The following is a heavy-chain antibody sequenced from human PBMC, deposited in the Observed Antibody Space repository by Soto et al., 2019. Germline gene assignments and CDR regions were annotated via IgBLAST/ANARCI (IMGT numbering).Heavy chain of an antibody. CDR1: GYTFTSYG. J-gene: IGHJ5*02. CDR2: MNPGSGDT. V-gene: IGHV1-8*02. CDR3: ATMATFGSLNWFDP. Sequence: GASVKVYCKASGYTFTSYGISWVRQAPGQGLEWMGWMNPGSGDTGYAQKFQGRVTMTRDISIATAYMELSSLRSDDTAIYYCATMATFGSLNWFDPWGQGTLVTVSS. D-gene: IGHD3-10*01.